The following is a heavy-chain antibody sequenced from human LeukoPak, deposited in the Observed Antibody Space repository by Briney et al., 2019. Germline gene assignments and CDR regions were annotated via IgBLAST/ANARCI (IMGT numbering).Heavy chain of an antibody. D-gene: IGHD3-10*01. J-gene: IGHJ5*02. Sequence: SETLSLTCTVSGGSISRSSYYWGWIRQTPGKGLEWIGSIYYSGSTYYNPSLKSRVTISVDTSKNQFSLKLSSVTAADTAVYYCARQALWFGEGGDNWFDPWGQGTLVTVSS. CDR1: GGSISRSSYY. CDR3: ARQALWFGEGGDNWFDP. V-gene: IGHV4-39*01. CDR2: IYYSGST.